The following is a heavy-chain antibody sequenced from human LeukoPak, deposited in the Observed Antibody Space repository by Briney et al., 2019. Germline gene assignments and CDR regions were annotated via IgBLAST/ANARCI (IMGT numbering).Heavy chain of an antibody. CDR3: AKDLGSFIIGAFDI. CDR1: GFTFSSYA. V-gene: IGHV3-30*04. D-gene: IGHD3-10*01. Sequence: GGSLRLSCAASGFTFSSYAMHWVRQAPGKGLEWVALIPYDGSNKYYADSVKGRFTISRDNAKNSLYLQMNSLRAEDTALYYCAKDLGSFIIGAFDIWGQGTMVTVSA. CDR2: IPYDGSNK. J-gene: IGHJ3*02.